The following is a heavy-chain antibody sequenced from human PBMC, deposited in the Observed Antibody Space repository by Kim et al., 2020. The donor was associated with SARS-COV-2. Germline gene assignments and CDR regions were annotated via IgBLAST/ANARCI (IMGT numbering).Heavy chain of an antibody. CDR2: IYYSGST. CDR1: GGSISSYY. CDR3: ARVSRRITIFGVVIQHFDY. Sequence: SETLSLTCTVSGGSISSYYWSWIRQPPGKGLEWIGYIYYSGSTNYNPSLKSRVTISVDTSKNQFSLKLSSVTAADTAVYYCARVSRRITIFGVVIQHFDYWGQGTLVTVSS. J-gene: IGHJ4*02. D-gene: IGHD3-3*01. V-gene: IGHV4-59*13.